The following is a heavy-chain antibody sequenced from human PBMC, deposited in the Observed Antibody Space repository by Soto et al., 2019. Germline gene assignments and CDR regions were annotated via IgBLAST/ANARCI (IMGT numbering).Heavy chain of an antibody. CDR3: AGVGILQVYGCMVV. CDR1: GDSIRSGNHH. Sequence: SETLSLTCTVSGDSIRSGNHHWSWIRQPPGKGLEWIGYIYYSGSTYYSPSLKSRVTISVDTSKNQFSLKLNSVTAADTAVYYCAGVGILQVYGCMVVWGPGTSVTVSS. V-gene: IGHV4-30-4*01. J-gene: IGHJ6*02. D-gene: IGHD3-9*01. CDR2: IYYSGST.